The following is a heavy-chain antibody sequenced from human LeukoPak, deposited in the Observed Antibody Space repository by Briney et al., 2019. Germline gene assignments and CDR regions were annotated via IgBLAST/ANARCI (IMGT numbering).Heavy chain of an antibody. CDR3: ARGPYYSSGAFDI. D-gene: IGHD3-10*01. J-gene: IGHJ3*02. Sequence: PSQTLSLTCTVSGDSISSGDYYWSWIRQPAGKGLEWIGRISSSGSTNYNPSLKSRVTISVDTSKNQFSLKLSSVTAADTAVYFCARGPYYSSGAFDIWGQGTMVTVSS. CDR1: GDSISSGDYY. CDR2: ISSSGST. V-gene: IGHV4-61*02.